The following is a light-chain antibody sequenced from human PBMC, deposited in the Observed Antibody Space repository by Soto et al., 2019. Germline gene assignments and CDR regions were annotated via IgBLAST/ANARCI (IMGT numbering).Light chain of an antibody. CDR3: QQRSNWT. CDR1: QSVSSY. V-gene: IGKV3-11*01. J-gene: IGKJ4*01. Sequence: EIVLTQSPATLSLSRGERATLSCRASQSVSSYLAWYQQKPGQAPRLLIYDASNRATGIPARFSGSGSGTDFTLTISSLEPEDFAVYYCQQRSNWTFGGGTKVEIK. CDR2: DAS.